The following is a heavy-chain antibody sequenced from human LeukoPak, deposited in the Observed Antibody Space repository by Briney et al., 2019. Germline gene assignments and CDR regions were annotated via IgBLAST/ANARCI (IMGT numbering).Heavy chain of an antibody. V-gene: IGHV1-2*02. CDR2: TNPNSGGT. Sequence: ASVKVSCKASGYTFTGYYMHWVRQAPGQGLEWMGWTNPNSGGTNYAQKFQGRVTMTRDTSISTAYMELSRLRSDDTAVYYCARDPGDSSWYRGNWFDPWGQGTLVTVSS. CDR3: ARDPGDSSWYRGNWFDP. D-gene: IGHD6-13*01. CDR1: GYTFTGYY. J-gene: IGHJ5*02.